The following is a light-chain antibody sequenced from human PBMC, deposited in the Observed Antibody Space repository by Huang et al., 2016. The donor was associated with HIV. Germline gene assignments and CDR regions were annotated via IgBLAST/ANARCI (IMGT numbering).Light chain of an antibody. Sequence: LLTQSPVTLSVSPGENVTLSCRASQSLANNLALYQKRPGQAPSLLIYGASTRVIDIPGRFNGSASGTQFTLTITSLQPDDFTVYYCQQYNVWPYTFGQGTKLEIK. J-gene: IGKJ2*01. V-gene: IGKV3-15*01. CDR2: GAS. CDR3: QQYNVWPYT. CDR1: QSLANN.